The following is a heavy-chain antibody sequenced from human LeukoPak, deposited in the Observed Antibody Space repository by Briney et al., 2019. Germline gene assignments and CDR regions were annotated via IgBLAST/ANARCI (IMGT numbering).Heavy chain of an antibody. CDR1: GFTFSSYS. CDR3: ARGSTYYGSSGQVPFDY. CDR2: ITASGTAM. Sequence: GGSLRLSCAASGFTFSSYSMNWVRQAPGKGLEWVSHITASGTAMFYADSVKGRFTISRDNAKNSLYLQMNSLRDEDTAVYYYARGSTYYGSSGQVPFDYWGQGTLVTVSS. D-gene: IGHD3-22*01. V-gene: IGHV3-48*02. J-gene: IGHJ4*02.